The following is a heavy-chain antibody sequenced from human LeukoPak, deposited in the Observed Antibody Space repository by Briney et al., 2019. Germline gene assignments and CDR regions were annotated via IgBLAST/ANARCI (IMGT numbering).Heavy chain of an antibody. V-gene: IGHV4-38-2*02. CDR2: IYHSGST. Sequence: SETLSLTCSVSGYSISSGYYWGWIRQPPGKGLEWIGNIYHSGSTYYNPSLKSRVTISVDTSKNQFSLRLNSVTAADTAVYYCARGRVGCFDYWGQGTLVTVSS. D-gene: IGHD2-15*01. CDR1: GYSISSGYY. J-gene: IGHJ4*02. CDR3: ARGRVGCFDY.